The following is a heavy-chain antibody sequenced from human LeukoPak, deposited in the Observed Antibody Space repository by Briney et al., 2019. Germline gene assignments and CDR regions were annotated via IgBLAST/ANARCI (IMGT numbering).Heavy chain of an antibody. J-gene: IGHJ3*02. CDR3: ARGRSNDAFDI. D-gene: IGHD1-26*01. V-gene: IGHV4-59*01. CDR1: GGSISSYY. Sequence: SETLSLTCTVSGGSISSYYWSWIRQPPGKGLEWIGYIYYSGSTNYNPSLKSRVTISVDTSKNQFSLKLSSVTAADTAVYYCARGRSNDAFDIWSQGTMVTVSS. CDR2: IYYSGST.